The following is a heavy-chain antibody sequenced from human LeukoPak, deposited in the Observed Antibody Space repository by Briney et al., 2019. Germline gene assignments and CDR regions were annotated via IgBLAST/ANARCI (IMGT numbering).Heavy chain of an antibody. J-gene: IGHJ3*02. CDR1: GGSISSYY. Sequence: SETLSLTCTVSGGSISSYYWSWIRQPPGKGLEWIGYIYYSGSTNYNPSLKSRVTISVDTSKNQFSLKLSSVTAADTAVYYCARDKTNYYDSSLAAFDIWGQGTMVTVSS. D-gene: IGHD3-22*01. V-gene: IGHV4-59*01. CDR2: IYYSGST. CDR3: ARDKTNYYDSSLAAFDI.